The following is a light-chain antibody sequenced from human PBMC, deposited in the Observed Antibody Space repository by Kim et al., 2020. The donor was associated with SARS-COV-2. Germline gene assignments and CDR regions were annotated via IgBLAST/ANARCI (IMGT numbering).Light chain of an antibody. CDR2: GKN. CDR3: NSRDSSGVV. J-gene: IGLJ2*01. CDR1: SLRNYY. V-gene: IGLV3-19*01. Sequence: SSELTQDPAVSVALGQTVRITCQGDSLRNYYASWYQQKPGQAPVLVFNGKNNRPSGIPERFSGSSSRNKASLTITRTQAEDEADYYSNSRDSSGVVFGGG.